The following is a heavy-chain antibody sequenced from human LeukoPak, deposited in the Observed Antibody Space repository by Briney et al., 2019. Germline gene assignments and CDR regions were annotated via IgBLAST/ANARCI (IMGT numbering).Heavy chain of an antibody. CDR3: ARVGYYDILTGYYSVDAFDI. V-gene: IGHV4-59*08. CDR2: IYYSGTT. D-gene: IGHD3-9*01. CDR1: GGSISNYY. J-gene: IGHJ3*02. Sequence: PSETLSLTCTVSGGSISNYYWSWIRQPPGKGLEWIGYIYYSGTTNYNPSLKSRVTISVDTSKNQFSLRLRSVTAADTAVYYCARVGYYDILTGYYSVDAFDIWGQGTMVTVSS.